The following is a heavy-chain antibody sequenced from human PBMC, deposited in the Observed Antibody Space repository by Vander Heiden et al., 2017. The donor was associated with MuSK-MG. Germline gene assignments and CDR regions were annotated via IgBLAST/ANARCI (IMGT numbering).Heavy chain of an antibody. CDR3: ASSSAASVYYYYMDV. D-gene: IGHD2-2*01. CDR2: IYYSGST. CDR1: GGSISSYY. J-gene: IGHJ6*03. Sequence: QVQLQESGPGLVKPSETLSLTCTVSGGSISSYYWSWIRQPPGKGLEWIGYIYYSGSTNYHPSLKSRVTISVDTSKNQFSLKLSSVTAADTAVYYCASSSAASVYYYYMDVWGKGTTVTVSS. V-gene: IGHV4-59*01.